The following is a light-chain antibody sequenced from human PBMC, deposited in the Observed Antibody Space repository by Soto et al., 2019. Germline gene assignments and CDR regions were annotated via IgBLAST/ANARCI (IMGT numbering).Light chain of an antibody. CDR2: GAS. V-gene: IGKV1-39*01. CDR3: QQSYSTPPT. CDR1: QRISTY. J-gene: IGKJ4*01. Sequence: DIQMTQSPSSLSASVGDRVTITCRASQRISTYLNWYQQKPGKAPKLLIYGASTLQGGVPSRFSGSGSGTDFTLTISSLQPEDFATYYCQQSYSTPPTFGGGTKVDIK.